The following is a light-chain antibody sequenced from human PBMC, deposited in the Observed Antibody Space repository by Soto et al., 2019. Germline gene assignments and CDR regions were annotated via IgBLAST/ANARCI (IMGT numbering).Light chain of an antibody. CDR2: GAS. J-gene: IGKJ1*01. CDR1: DSVSTN. Sequence: EIVLPHSPGTLSLSPLERFTLSCRASDSVSTNLALYQQKAGQAPRLLIYGASTRATGIPARFSGSGSGTEFTLTISSLQSEDFAVYYCQQYSIWRTFGQGTKVDIK. CDR3: QQYSIWRT. V-gene: IGKV3-15*01.